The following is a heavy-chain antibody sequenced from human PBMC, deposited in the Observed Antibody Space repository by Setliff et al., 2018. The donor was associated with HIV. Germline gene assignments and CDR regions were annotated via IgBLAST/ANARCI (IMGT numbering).Heavy chain of an antibody. CDR1: GASISDGTFY. V-gene: IGHV4-61*01. J-gene: IGHJ2*01. CDR3: ARALWFGDFRFTGDWYFDL. CDR2: IYYGGST. D-gene: IGHD3-10*01. Sequence: PSQTLSLTCAVPGASISDGTFYWSWIRQPPGKGLEWSGYIYYGGSTNYNPSLKSRVTISVDTYKNQFSLRLSSVTAADTAVYYCARALWFGDFRFTGDWYFDLWGRGTLVTVSS.